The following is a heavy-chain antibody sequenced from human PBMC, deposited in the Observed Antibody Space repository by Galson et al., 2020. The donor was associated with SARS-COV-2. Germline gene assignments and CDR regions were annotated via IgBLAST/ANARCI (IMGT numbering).Heavy chain of an antibody. J-gene: IGHJ6*02. V-gene: IGHV3-72*01. CDR3: VRILRNGNVYGMDG. D-gene: IGHD2-8*01. Sequence: GGSLRLSCAASGLTLRAYYIDWVRQAPGKGQEWVGRSRNKAHSYTTDYAASVKGRFTFSRDDAKNSLYLQMNSLKTEDTAVYYCVRILRNGNVYGMDGWGQGTTVTVSS. CDR2: SRNKAHSYTT. CDR1: GLTLRAYY.